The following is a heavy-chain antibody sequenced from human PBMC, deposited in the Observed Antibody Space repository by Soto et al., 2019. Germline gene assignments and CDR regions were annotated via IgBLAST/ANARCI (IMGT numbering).Heavy chain of an antibody. CDR2: SRNKANSYTT. CDR1: GFTFSDHY. V-gene: IGHV3-72*01. CDR3: ARGEGISGTTGHAFDI. D-gene: IGHD1-7*01. Sequence: EVQLVESGGGLVQPGGSLRLSCATSGFTFSDHYIDWVRQAPGKGLEWVGRSRNKANSYTTEYAASVKGRFTISRDDSKNSLYLQMNSLKTEDMAVYYCARGEGISGTTGHAFDIWGQGTMVTVSS. J-gene: IGHJ3*02.